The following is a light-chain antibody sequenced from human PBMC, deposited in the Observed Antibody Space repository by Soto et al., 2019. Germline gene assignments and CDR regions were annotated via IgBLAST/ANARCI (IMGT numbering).Light chain of an antibody. CDR3: CSYAGGRSPYV. V-gene: IGLV2-23*02. Sequence: QSVLTQPASVSGSPGQSITISCTGTTSDVGSYDLVSGYQQHPGKAPKIMIYEVSKRPSGDSNRFSGSKSGNTASLTISGLQAEDEADYYCCSYAGGRSPYVFGTGTKLTVL. CDR1: TSDVGSYDL. CDR2: EVS. J-gene: IGLJ1*01.